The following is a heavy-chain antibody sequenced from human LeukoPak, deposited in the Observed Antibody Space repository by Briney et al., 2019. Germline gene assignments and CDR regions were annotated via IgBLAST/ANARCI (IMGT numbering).Heavy chain of an antibody. D-gene: IGHD6-19*01. J-gene: IGHJ4*02. V-gene: IGHV3-33*03. CDR1: GFTFSSNA. Sequence: GGSLRLSCAASGFTFSSNAMHWVRQAPGKGLEWVAVIWSDGTNKYYQDSMKGRFTISRDNAKNSLYLQMNSLRAEDTALYYCAAGDRNGWYFDYWGQGTLVTVSS. CDR3: AAGDRNGWYFDY. CDR2: IWSDGTNK.